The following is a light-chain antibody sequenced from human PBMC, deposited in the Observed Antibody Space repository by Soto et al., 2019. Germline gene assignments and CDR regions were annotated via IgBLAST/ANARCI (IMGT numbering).Light chain of an antibody. CDR1: STDFVSYNR. CDR3: SSHAGKNKYVL. CDR2: GVD. Sequence: QSALTQPPSVSGSPGQSVTISCTGTSTDFVSYNRVSWYQQPPGTAPKLIIYGVDKRPSGVPHRFSGTRSGSTASLTVSGLQAEDEAVYYCSSHAGKNKYVLFGGGTKLTVL. J-gene: IGLJ2*01. V-gene: IGLV2-8*01.